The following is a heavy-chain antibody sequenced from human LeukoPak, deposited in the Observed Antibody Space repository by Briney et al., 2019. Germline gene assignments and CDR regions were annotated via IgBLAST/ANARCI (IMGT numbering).Heavy chain of an antibody. V-gene: IGHV3-23*01. Sequence: GGSLRLSCAASGFTFSSYAMSWVRQAPGKGLEWVSAISGSGGSTYYADSVKGRFTISRDNSKNTLYLQMNNLRAEDTAVYYCAKDVYCSSTSCYTEYYFDYWGQGTLVTVSS. CDR2: ISGSGGST. CDR3: AKDVYCSSTSCYTEYYFDY. J-gene: IGHJ4*02. CDR1: GFTFSSYA. D-gene: IGHD2-2*02.